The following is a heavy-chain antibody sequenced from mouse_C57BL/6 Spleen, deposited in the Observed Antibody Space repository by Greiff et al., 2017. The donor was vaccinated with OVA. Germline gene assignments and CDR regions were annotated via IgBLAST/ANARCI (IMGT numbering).Heavy chain of an antibody. J-gene: IGHJ3*01. Sequence: QVQLQQPGAELVKPGASVKLSCKASGYTFTSYWMQWVKQRPGQGLEWIGEIDPSDSYTNYNQKFKGKATLTVDTSSSTAYMQLSSLTSEDSAVYYCARGGNGYDESAYWGQGTLVTVSA. V-gene: IGHV1-50*01. CDR1: GYTFTSYW. CDR3: ARGGNGYDESAY. D-gene: IGHD2-2*01. CDR2: IDPSDSYT.